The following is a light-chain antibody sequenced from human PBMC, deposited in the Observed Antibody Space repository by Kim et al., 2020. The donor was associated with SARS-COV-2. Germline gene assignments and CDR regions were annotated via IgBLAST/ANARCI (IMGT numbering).Light chain of an antibody. CDR3: SSYTSVVV. V-gene: IGLV2-14*03. CDR1: SSDVGGYNY. J-gene: IGLJ2*01. CDR2: DVS. Sequence: QSALTQPASVSGSPGQLITISCTGTSSDVGGYNYVSWYQQHPGKAPKLMIYDVSNRPSGVSNRFSGSKSGNTASLTISGLQAEDEADYYCSSYTSVVVFGGGTQLTVL.